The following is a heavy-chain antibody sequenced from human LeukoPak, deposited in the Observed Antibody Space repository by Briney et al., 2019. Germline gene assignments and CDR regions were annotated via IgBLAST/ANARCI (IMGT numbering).Heavy chain of an antibody. D-gene: IGHD6-19*01. Sequence: GGSLRLSCAASGFTFSSYWMSWVRQAPGKGLEWVANIKQDGSEKYYVDSVKGRFTISRDNAKNSLYLQMNSLRAEDTAVYYCARAGAPYSSGWYDYYGMDVWGQGTTVTVPS. CDR1: GFTFSSYW. V-gene: IGHV3-7*03. CDR2: IKQDGSEK. J-gene: IGHJ6*02. CDR3: ARAGAPYSSGWYDYYGMDV.